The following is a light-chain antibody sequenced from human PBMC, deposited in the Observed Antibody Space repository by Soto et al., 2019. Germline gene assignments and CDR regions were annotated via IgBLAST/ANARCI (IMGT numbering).Light chain of an antibody. Sequence: SSELTQPPSVSVAPGKTASISCGGNNIGSKGVHWYQQKPGQAPVLVIYSDTDLPPVIPERFSGSNSANLATPTISRVEAGDEDDYYCQVWDSGSAHVVFGGGTKLTVL. CDR1: NIGSKG. V-gene: IGLV3-21*04. CDR3: QVWDSGSAHVV. J-gene: IGLJ2*01. CDR2: SDT.